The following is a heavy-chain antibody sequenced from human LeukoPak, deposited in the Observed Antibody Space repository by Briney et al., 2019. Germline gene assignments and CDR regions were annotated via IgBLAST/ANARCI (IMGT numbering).Heavy chain of an antibody. J-gene: IGHJ4*02. V-gene: IGHV1-18*01. CDR1: GYTFTSHG. CDR3: AGYSSGWYHFDS. CDR2: ISAYNGNT. D-gene: IGHD6-19*01. Sequence: ASVKVSCKASGYTFTSHGISWVRQPPGQGLEWMGWISAYNGNTNYAQKLQGRVTMTTDTSTSTAYMELKSLRSDDTAVYYCAGYSSGWYHFDSWGQGTLVTVSS.